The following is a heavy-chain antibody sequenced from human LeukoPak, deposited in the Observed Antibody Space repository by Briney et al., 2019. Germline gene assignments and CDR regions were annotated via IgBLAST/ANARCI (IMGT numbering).Heavy chain of an antibody. CDR1: GGAVSDYY. V-gene: IGHV4-59*02. Sequence: SETLSLTCTVSGGAVSDYYWSWIRQSPGKGLEWIGYIYYTGTSYNPSLKSRVTISADTSKNQFSLNLSSVTAADTAVYYCASRKLGNDYWGQGTLVTVSS. D-gene: IGHD7-27*01. J-gene: IGHJ4*02. CDR3: ASRKLGNDY. CDR2: IYYTGT.